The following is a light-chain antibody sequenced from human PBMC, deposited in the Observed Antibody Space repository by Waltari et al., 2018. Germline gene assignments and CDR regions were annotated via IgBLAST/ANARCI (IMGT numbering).Light chain of an antibody. CDR2: DAS. V-gene: IGKV3-20*01. J-gene: IGKJ1*01. CDR3: QQHGSSPRT. Sequence: EIVLTQSPVTLSLSPGERATLSCRASQTVTSNFLAWYQQKPGQAPRLLIYDASNRVTGIPDMFSGSGSGTDFTLTITRLEPEDVAVYFCQQHGSSPRTFGQGTKVEIK. CDR1: QTVTSNF.